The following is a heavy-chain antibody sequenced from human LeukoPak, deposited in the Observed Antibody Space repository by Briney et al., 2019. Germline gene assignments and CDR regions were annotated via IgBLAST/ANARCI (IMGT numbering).Heavy chain of an antibody. CDR3: ARPGSRGSGVRFVDY. V-gene: IGHV5-51*01. Sequence: KHGESLKISCKGSGYSFTSYWIGWVRQMPGKGLEWMGIIYPGDSDTRYSPSFQGQVTISADKSISTAYLQWSSLKASDTAMYYCARPGSRGSGVRFVDYWGQGTLVTVSS. CDR1: GYSFTSYW. CDR2: IYPGDSDT. J-gene: IGHJ4*02. D-gene: IGHD6-19*01.